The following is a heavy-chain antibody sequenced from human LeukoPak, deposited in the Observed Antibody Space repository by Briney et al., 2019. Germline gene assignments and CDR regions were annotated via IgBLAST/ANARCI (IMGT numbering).Heavy chain of an antibody. CDR3: AREPRITMIVVVDLPPDY. D-gene: IGHD3-22*01. CDR1: GFTFRSYS. CDR2: ISSSSSYI. Sequence: GGSLRLSCAASGFTFRSYSMNWVRQAPGKGLEWVSSISSSSSYIYYADSVKGRFTISRDNAKNSLYLQMNSLRAEDTAVYYCAREPRITMIVVVDLPPDYWGQGTLVTVSS. J-gene: IGHJ4*02. V-gene: IGHV3-21*01.